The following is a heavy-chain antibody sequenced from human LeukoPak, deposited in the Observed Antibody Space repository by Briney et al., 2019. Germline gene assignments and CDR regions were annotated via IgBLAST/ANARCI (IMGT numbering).Heavy chain of an antibody. J-gene: IGHJ4*02. V-gene: IGHV3-30*18. CDR3: AKDHYSLDYGDLQTFDY. CDR2: ISYDGSNK. Sequence: PGRSLRLSCAASGFTSSSYGMHWVRQAPGKGLEWVAVISYDGSNKYYADSVKGRFTISRDNSKNTLYLQMNSLRAEDTAVYYCAKDHYSLDYGDLQTFDYWGQGTLVTVSS. CDR1: GFTSSSYG. D-gene: IGHD4-17*01.